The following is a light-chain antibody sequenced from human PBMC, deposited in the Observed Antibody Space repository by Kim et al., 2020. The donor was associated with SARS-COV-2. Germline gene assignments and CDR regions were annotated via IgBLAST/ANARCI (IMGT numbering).Light chain of an antibody. V-gene: IGKV3-11*01. CDR2: DAS. CDR1: QGVSTY. J-gene: IGKJ5*01. CDR3: QQRSNWLIT. Sequence: EIVLTQSPATLSLSPGERATLSCRASQGVSTYLAWYQQKPGQAPRLLIYDASNRATGIPARFSGSGSGTDFTLTISSLEPEDVAVYYCQQRSNWLITFGQGTRLEIK.